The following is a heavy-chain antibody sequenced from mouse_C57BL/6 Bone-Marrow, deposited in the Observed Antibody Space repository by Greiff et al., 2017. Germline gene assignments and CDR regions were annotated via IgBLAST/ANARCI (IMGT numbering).Heavy chain of an antibody. D-gene: IGHD2-3*01. V-gene: IGHV1-69*01. J-gene: IGHJ3*01. CDR1: GYTFTSYW. Sequence: QVQLQQPGAELVMPGASVKLSCKASGYTFTSYWMHWVKQRPGQGLEWIGEIDPSDSYTNYNQKFKGKSTLTVDKSSSTAYMQLSSLTSEDSAVYDCGRGDGYYLWFAYWGQGTLVTVCA. CDR3: GRGDGYYLWFAY. CDR2: IDPSDSYT.